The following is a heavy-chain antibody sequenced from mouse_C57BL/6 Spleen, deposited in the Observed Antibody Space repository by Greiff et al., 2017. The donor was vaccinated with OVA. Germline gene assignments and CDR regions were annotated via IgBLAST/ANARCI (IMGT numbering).Heavy chain of an antibody. V-gene: IGHV14-4*01. D-gene: IGHD1-1*01. CDR3: TTEDYYGSSYKAWFAY. CDR2: IDPENGDT. CDR1: GFNIKDDY. J-gene: IGHJ3*01. Sequence: EVKVEESGAELVRPGASVKLSCTASGFNIKDDYMHWVKQRPEQGLEWIGWIDPENGDTEYASKFQGKATITADTSSNTAYLQLSSLTSEDTAVYYCTTEDYYGSSYKAWFAYWGQGTLVTVSA.